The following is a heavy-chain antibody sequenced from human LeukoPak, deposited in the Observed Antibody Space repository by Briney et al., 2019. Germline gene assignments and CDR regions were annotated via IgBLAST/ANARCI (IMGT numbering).Heavy chain of an antibody. CDR2: LNPNSGGT. D-gene: IGHD5-12*01. Sequence: ASVKVSCKASGYTFSAYYMHWVRQAPGQGLEWMGWLNPNSGGTNYAQKFQGRVTMTRDTSISTAYMELSRLRSDDTAVYYCARGELGGYYLYYFDYWGQGTLVTVSS. J-gene: IGHJ4*02. V-gene: IGHV1-2*02. CDR1: GYTFSAYY. CDR3: ARGELGGYYLYYFDY.